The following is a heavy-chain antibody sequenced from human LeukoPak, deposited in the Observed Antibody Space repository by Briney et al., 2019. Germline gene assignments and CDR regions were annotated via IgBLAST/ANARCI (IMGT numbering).Heavy chain of an antibody. J-gene: IGHJ4*02. Sequence: GGPLKLSCAASGFTFIRYWRTGVRKAPGKGREWVANVKEDGSKKNYVDSVKGRFTISRDNAKNSLYLQMNSLRAEDTAVYYCATPLDYYDRSGYHQGGDWGQGTLVTVSS. CDR3: ATPLDYYDRSGYHQGGD. V-gene: IGHV3-7*03. D-gene: IGHD3-22*01. CDR1: GFTFIRYW. CDR2: VKEDGSKK.